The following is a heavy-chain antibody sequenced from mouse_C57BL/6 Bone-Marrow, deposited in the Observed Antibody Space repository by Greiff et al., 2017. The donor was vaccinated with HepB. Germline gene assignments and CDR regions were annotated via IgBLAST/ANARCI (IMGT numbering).Heavy chain of an antibody. D-gene: IGHD2-4*01. V-gene: IGHV5-17*01. CDR2: ISSGGSTI. CDR1: GFTFSDYG. Sequence: EVKLVESGGGLVKPGGSLKLSCAASGFTFSDYGMHWVRQAPEKGLEWVAYISSGGSTIYYADTVKGRFTISRDNAKNTLFLQMTSLRSEDTAMYYCARPMIRAWFAYWGQGTLVTVSA. CDR3: ARPMIRAWFAY. J-gene: IGHJ3*01.